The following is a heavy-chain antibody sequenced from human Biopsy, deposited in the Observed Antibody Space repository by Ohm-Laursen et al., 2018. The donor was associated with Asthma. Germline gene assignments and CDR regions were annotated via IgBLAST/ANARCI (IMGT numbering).Heavy chain of an antibody. J-gene: IGHJ4*02. V-gene: IGHV1-69*13. Sequence: SVKVSCKASGGTFSRYAINWVRQAPGQGLEWMGRIIPIFGPTNYAQKFQGRVTISADDSTSTAYMELSSLSSEDTALYYCARGPEYVRSSGALDYWGQGTLVTVSS. CDR3: ARGPEYVRSSGALDY. CDR1: GGTFSRYA. CDR2: IIPIFGPT. D-gene: IGHD2-2*01.